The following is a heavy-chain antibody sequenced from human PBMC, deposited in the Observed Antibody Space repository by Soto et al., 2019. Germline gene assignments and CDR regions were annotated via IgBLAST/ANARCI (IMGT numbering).Heavy chain of an antibody. V-gene: IGHV3-30-3*01. J-gene: IGHJ6*04. CDR2: ISYDGSNK. D-gene: IGHD2-21*02. CDR3: ARDWRGDRTYGIDV. Sequence: QPGGSLRLSCAASGFTFSSYAMHWVRQAPGKGLEWVAVISYDGSNKYYADSVKGRFTISRDNSKNTLYLQMNSLRAEDTAVYYCARDWRGDRTYGIDVWGKGPTVTVSS. CDR1: GFTFSSYA.